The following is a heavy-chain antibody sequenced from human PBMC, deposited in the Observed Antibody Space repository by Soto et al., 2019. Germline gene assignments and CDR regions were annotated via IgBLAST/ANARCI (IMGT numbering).Heavy chain of an antibody. CDR1: GFTFSSYG. D-gene: IGHD2-2*01. V-gene: IGHV3-33*01. Sequence: GGSLRLSCAASGFTFSSYGMHWVRQAPGKGLEWVAVIWYDGSNKYYADSVKGRFTISRDNSKNTLYLQMNSLRAEDTAVYYCARGVGPAATPFDYWGQGTLVTVSS. CDR3: ARGVGPAATPFDY. J-gene: IGHJ4*02. CDR2: IWYDGSNK.